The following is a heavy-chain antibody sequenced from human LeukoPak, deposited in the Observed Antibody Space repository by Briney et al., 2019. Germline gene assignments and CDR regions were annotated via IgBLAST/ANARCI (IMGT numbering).Heavy chain of an antibody. Sequence: SETLSLTCAVYGGSFSGYYWSWIRQPPGKGLEWIGEINHSGSTNYNPSLKSRVTISADTSKNQFSLKLTSVTAADTAVYYCAREKGYDDYVGGDYYYYYMDVWGKGTTVTISS. D-gene: IGHD4-17*01. CDR3: AREKGYDDYVGGDYYYYYMDV. CDR1: GGSFSGYY. V-gene: IGHV4-34*01. CDR2: INHSGST. J-gene: IGHJ6*03.